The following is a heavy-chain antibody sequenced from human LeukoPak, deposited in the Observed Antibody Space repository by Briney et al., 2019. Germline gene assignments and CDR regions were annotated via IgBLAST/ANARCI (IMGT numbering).Heavy chain of an antibody. CDR2: ISGSGSAV. D-gene: IGHD1-14*01. CDR1: GFPFSTYS. Sequence: GGSLRLSCIASGFPFSTYSMNWVRQAPGRGLEWLSYISGSGSAVYYADSVKGRFTISRDNARNSVSLQMDSLRPEDTAVYYCTNFKPPASDALDIWGQGTVVTVSS. J-gene: IGHJ3*02. V-gene: IGHV3-48*01. CDR3: TNFKPPASDALDI.